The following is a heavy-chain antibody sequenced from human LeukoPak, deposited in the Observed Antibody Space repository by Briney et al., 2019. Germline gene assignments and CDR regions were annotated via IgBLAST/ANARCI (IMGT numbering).Heavy chain of an antibody. J-gene: IGHJ6*02. V-gene: IGHV3-33*08. CDR2: IWYDGSNK. CDR3: ARTNYDSSGYYYRYYYYYGMDV. D-gene: IGHD3-22*01. Sequence: PGGSLRLSCAASGFSFSIYSMTWVRQAPGKGLEWVAVIWYDGSNKYYADSVKGRFTISRDNSKNTLYLQMNSLRAEDTAVYYCARTNYDSSGYYYRYYYYYGMDVWGQGTTVTVSS. CDR1: GFSFSIYS.